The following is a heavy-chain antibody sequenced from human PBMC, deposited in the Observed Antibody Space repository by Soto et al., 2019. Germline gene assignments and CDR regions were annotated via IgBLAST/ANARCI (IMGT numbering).Heavy chain of an antibody. Sequence: PSETLSLTCTVSGGSVSSGSYYWSWIRQPPGKGLEWIGYIYYSGSTNYNPSLKSRVTISVETSKNQFSLKLSSVTAADTAVYYCASSSMVRGLTNWFHPWGQGTLVPVSP. D-gene: IGHD3-10*01. J-gene: IGHJ5*02. CDR3: ASSSMVRGLTNWFHP. V-gene: IGHV4-61*01. CDR2: IYYSGST. CDR1: GGSVSSGSYY.